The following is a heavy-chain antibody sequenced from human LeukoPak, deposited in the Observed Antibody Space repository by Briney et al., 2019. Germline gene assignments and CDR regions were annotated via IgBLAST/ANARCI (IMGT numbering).Heavy chain of an antibody. D-gene: IGHD5-12*01. CDR2: INTDGSIT. V-gene: IGHV3-74*01. CDR1: GFTFSTYL. J-gene: IGHJ5*02. Sequence: PGGSLRLSCAASGFTFSTYLMHWVRQAPGKGLVWVSRINTDGSITTYADSVKGRFTISRDNAKNPLYLQMNSLRDEDTAVYYCVSLGTLAPWGQGTLVTVSS. CDR3: VSLGTLAP.